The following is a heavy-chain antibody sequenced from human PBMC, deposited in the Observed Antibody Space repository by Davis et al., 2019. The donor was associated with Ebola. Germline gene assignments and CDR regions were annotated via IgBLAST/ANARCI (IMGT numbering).Heavy chain of an antibody. Sequence: SETLSLTCTVSGGSISSGGYYWSWIRQPPGKGLEWIGYIYYSGSTNYNPSLKSRVTISVDTSKNQFSLKLSSVTAADTAVYYCASARGRGYSYGHYYYYGMDVWGQGTTVTVSS. V-gene: IGHV4-61*08. CDR1: GGSISSGGYY. D-gene: IGHD5-18*01. J-gene: IGHJ6*02. CDR3: ASARGRGYSYGHYYYYGMDV. CDR2: IYYSGST.